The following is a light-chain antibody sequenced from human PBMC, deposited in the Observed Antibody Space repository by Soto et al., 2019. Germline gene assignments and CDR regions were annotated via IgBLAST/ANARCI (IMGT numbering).Light chain of an antibody. V-gene: IGKV1-39*01. CDR1: QYISRH. Sequence: DIQMTQSPSSLSASVGDRVTITCRSSQYISRHLNWYQQEPGKAPKLLIYTASNLQSGVPSSFSGTGSGTDFTLPISILHTEDCATYFCQQRFIPSWTFGQGTRVEIK. CDR3: QQRFIPSWT. J-gene: IGKJ1*01. CDR2: TAS.